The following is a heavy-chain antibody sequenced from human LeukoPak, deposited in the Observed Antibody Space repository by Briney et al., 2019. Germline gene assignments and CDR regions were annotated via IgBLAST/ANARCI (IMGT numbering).Heavy chain of an antibody. D-gene: IGHD2-15*01. CDR2: IYQSGGT. V-gene: IGHV4-38-2*01. J-gene: IGHJ4*02. Sequence: TPSLTPAVSGYSISGGIYWTWFRQPPGKGLEWMGCIYQSGGTYYNPSPKSPVSTSVDTTKNQFSLKLSSVTAADTAVYYCARRSARSAVVAASPYFDYWGQGTLVTVSS. CDR3: ARRSARSAVVAASPYFDY. CDR1: GYSISGGIY.